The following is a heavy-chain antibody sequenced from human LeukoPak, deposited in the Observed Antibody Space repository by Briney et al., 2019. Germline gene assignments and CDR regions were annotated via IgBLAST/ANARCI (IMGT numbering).Heavy chain of an antibody. CDR1: GFTFSSYW. CDR2: IKQDGSEK. D-gene: IGHD2-2*01. V-gene: IGHV3-7*01. Sequence: GGSLRLSCAASGFTFSSYWMSWVRQAPGKGLEWVANIKQDGSEKYYVDSVKGRFTISRDNAKNSLYLQMNSLRAEDTAVYYCARVTLGYCSSTSCYYFDYWGQGTLVTVSS. CDR3: ARVTLGYCSSTSCYYFDY. J-gene: IGHJ4*02.